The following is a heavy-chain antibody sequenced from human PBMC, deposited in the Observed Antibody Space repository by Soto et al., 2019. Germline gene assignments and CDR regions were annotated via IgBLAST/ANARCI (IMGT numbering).Heavy chain of an antibody. Sequence: ESGPTLVNPTRTRTVTWTFSGFSLSTSGAGVGWIRQPPGKAPEWLALISWKDEKRYNPGLKSRLTITKDTSKNQVVLTMTDLDPVDTATYFCAHRYGGNYYRWYFDSWGQGTLVTVSS. CDR2: ISWKDEK. CDR1: GFSLSTSGAG. J-gene: IGHJ4*02. D-gene: IGHD1-26*01. CDR3: AHRYGGNYYRWYFDS. V-gene: IGHV2-5*01.